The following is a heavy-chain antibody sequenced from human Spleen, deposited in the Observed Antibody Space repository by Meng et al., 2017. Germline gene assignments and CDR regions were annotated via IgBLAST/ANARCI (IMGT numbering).Heavy chain of an antibody. CDR1: GGSFSYYY. CDR3: ARGPTTMAHDFDY. V-gene: IGHV4-34*01. CDR2: INHSGST. D-gene: IGHD4-11*01. J-gene: IGHJ4*02. Sequence: QGQVQQWGAGLLKPSETLSLTCVVSGGSFSYYYWSWIRQPPGKGLEWIGEINHSGSTNYNPSLESRATISVDTSQNNLSLKLSSVTAADSAVYYCARGPTTMAHDFDYWGQGTLVTASS.